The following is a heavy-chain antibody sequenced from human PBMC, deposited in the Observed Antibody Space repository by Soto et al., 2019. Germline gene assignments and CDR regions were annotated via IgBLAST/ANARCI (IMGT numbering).Heavy chain of an antibody. CDR2: INSDGSST. D-gene: IGHD6-19*01. V-gene: IGHV3-74*01. Sequence: PGGSLRLSCAASGFTFSSYWMHWVRQAPGKGLVWVSRINSDGSSTSYADSVKGRFTISRDNAKNTLYLQMNSLRAEDTAVYYCARDPYSSGWYWDQTHYGMDVWGQGTTVTVSS. CDR3: ARDPYSSGWYWDQTHYGMDV. CDR1: GFTFSSYW. J-gene: IGHJ6*02.